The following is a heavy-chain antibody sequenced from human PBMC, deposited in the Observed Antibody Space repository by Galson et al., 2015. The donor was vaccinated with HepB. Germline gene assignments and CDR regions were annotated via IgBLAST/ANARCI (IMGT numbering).Heavy chain of an antibody. D-gene: IGHD2/OR15-2a*01. V-gene: IGHV3-33*08. J-gene: IGHJ6*02. CDR1: GFTFSSYG. CDR2: IWYDGSNK. CDR3: ARDPGNLYHYYYYYGMDV. Sequence: SLRLSCAASGFTFSSYGMHWVRQAPGKGLEWVAVIWYDGSNKYYADSVKGRFTISRDNSKNTLYLQMNSLRAEDTAVYYCARDPGNLYHYYYYYGMDVWGQGTTVTVSS.